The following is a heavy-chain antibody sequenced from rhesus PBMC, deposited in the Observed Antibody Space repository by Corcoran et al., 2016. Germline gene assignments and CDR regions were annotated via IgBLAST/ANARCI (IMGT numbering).Heavy chain of an antibody. CDR2: INGNSGST. V-gene: IGHV4-80*01. CDR1: GGSFSSYW. CDR3: ARFGAAGLCDY. J-gene: IGHJ4*01. Sequence: QVQLQESGPGLVKPSETLSLTCAVSGGSFSSYWWSWIRQPPGKGLEWIGEINGNSGSTNYNPSLKRRVTISKDASKNQFSLKLSSVTAADTAVYYCARFGAAGLCDYWGQGVLVTVSS. D-gene: IGHD6-25*01.